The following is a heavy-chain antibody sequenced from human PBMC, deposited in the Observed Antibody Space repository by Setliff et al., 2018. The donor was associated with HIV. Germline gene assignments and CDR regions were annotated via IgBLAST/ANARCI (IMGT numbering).Heavy chain of an antibody. CDR1: GYSITNGYY. CDR2: IYQTGSI. CDR3: ARQAWRSGRNGYFVDY. D-gene: IGHD2-15*01. Sequence: NPSETLSLTCSVSGYSITNGYYWGWFRQSPGKGLEWIATIYQTGSIYYNPSLQNRVTLLLDMSKNQFSLKLSSVTAADTAVYYCARQAWRSGRNGYFVDYWGQGTLVTVSS. J-gene: IGHJ4*02. V-gene: IGHV4-38-2*02.